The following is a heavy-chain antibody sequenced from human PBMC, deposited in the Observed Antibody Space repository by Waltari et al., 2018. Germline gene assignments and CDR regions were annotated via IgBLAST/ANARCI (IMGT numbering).Heavy chain of an antibody. Sequence: QVQLQESGPGLVKPSETLSLTCTVSGGSISGYYWNWIRQPAGKVLEWIGRVYTSGSNNYNPSRKRRVTMSVDTSKNQFSLKLSSVTAADTAVYFCAREIDRGPGRWFDPWGQGTLVTVSS. CDR3: AREIDRGPGRWFDP. J-gene: IGHJ5*02. CDR2: VYTSGSN. V-gene: IGHV4-4*07. CDR1: GGSISGYY. D-gene: IGHD1-26*01.